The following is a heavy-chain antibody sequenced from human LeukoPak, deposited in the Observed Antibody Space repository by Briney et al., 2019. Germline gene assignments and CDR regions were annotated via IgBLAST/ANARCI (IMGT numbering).Heavy chain of an antibody. CDR3: AELGITMIGGV. D-gene: IGHD3-10*02. Sequence: GGSLRLSCAASGFTFIDYSMNWVRQAPGKGLEWVSYISSSGSTIYYADSVKGRFTISRDNAKNSLYLQMNSLRAEDTAVYYCAELGITMIGGVWGKGTTVTISS. J-gene: IGHJ6*04. CDR1: GFTFIDYS. CDR2: ISSSGSTI. V-gene: IGHV3-48*04.